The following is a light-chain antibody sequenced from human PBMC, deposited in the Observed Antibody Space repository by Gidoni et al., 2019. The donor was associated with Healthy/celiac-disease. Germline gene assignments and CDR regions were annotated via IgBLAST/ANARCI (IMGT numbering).Light chain of an antibody. CDR3: NSRDSSGNHWV. Sequence: SSELTQDSAVSVALGQTVRITCQGDSLRSYYASWYQQKPGQPPVLVIYGKNNRPSGIPDRFSGSSSGNTASLTITGAQAEDEADYYCNSRDSSGNHWVFGGGTKLTVL. CDR1: SLRSYY. CDR2: GKN. J-gene: IGLJ3*02. V-gene: IGLV3-19*01.